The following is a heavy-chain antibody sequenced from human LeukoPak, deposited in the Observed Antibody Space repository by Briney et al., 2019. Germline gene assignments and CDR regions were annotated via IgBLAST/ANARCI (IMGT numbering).Heavy chain of an antibody. V-gene: IGHV3-30-3*01. CDR3: ARDVVLDV. J-gene: IGHJ6*02. CDR2: ISYDGSNK. D-gene: IGHD3-22*01. Sequence: GRSLRLSCAASGLTFSSYAMHWVRQAPSKGLEWVAVISYDGSNKYYADSVKGRFTISRDNSKNTLYLQMNSLRAEDTAVYYCARDVVLDVWGQGTTVTVSS. CDR1: GLTFSSYA.